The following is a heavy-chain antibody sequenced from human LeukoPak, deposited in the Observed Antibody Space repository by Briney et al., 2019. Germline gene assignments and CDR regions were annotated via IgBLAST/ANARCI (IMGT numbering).Heavy chain of an antibody. Sequence: ASVKVSCKASGYTFTRYYMHWVRQAPGQGLEWMGIINPSGGSTRYAQKFQGRVTMTRDTSTSTVYMGLSSLRSEDTAVYYCVRDYDSSGYFDYWGQGTLVTVSS. CDR1: GYTFTRYY. CDR3: VRDYDSSGYFDY. D-gene: IGHD3-22*01. CDR2: INPSGGST. V-gene: IGHV1-46*01. J-gene: IGHJ4*02.